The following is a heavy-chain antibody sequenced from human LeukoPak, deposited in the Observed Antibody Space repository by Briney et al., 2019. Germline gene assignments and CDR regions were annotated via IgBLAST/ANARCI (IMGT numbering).Heavy chain of an antibody. J-gene: IGHJ4*02. CDR3: ARSQNYYGSGDY. CDR2: IYYTGST. V-gene: IGHV4-61*01. D-gene: IGHD3-10*01. Sequence: SETLSLTCTVSGDSVSNGNYYWSWLRQPPGKALEWIGYIYYTGSTYYNPSLEGRVTVSVDTSRNQFSVKLSSVTAADTAVYYCARSQNYYGSGDYWSQGTLVTDSS. CDR1: GDSVSNGNYY.